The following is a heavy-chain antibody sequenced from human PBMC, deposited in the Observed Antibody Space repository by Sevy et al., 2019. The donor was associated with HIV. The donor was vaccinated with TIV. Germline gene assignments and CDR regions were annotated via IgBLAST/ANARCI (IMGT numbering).Heavy chain of an antibody. V-gene: IGHV3-30*04. CDR1: GFTFSDYR. D-gene: IGHD3-16*01. CDR2: ISYDGRNNK. CDR3: ARDRGEILSSAFDY. Sequence: GRSLRLSCAASGFTFSDYRMHWVRQAPGKGLEWVAVISYDGRNNKYNADSVKGRFTISRDNSKNTVYLQMNSLRAEHTAIYYCARDRGEILSSAFDYWGQGTLVTVSS. J-gene: IGHJ4*02.